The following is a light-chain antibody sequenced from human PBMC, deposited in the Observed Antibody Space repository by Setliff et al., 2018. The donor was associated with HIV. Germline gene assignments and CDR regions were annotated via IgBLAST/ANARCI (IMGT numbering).Light chain of an antibody. J-gene: IGLJ1*01. V-gene: IGLV1-40*01. CDR1: SSNIGAGFD. Sequence: QSALTQPPSVSGAPGQRVTISCTGTSSNIGAGFDVHWYQHLPGRAPKLLIYENDNRPAGVPDRFSGSKSGTSASLAITGLQAEDEADYYCQSYDNSLSGSGVFGTGTKVTVL. CDR3: QSYDNSLSGSGV. CDR2: END.